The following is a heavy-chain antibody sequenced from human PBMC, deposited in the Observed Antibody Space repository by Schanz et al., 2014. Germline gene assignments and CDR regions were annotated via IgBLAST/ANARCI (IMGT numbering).Heavy chain of an antibody. Sequence: VQLEQSGAEVKKPGSSVKVSCKASGGTFSSFGINWVRQAPGQGLEWMGRIIPSLGLAKYEQKFQDKVTITADTSTTTAYMELSGLRSDDTALYYCTRGGYSYALSAFDIWGQGTMVTVSS. CDR3: TRGGYSYALSAFDI. D-gene: IGHD5-18*01. V-gene: IGHV1-69*04. CDR1: GGTFSSFG. J-gene: IGHJ3*02. CDR2: IIPSLGLA.